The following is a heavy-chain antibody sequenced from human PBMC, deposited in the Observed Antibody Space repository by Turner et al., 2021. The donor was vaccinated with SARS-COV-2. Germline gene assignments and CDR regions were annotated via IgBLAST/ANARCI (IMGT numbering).Heavy chain of an antibody. CDR1: GDSISSGSYY. V-gene: IGHV4-39*01. J-gene: IGHJ4*02. CDR2: VYYTGIT. Sequence: QLQLHESGPGLVKPSETLSFTCLVSGDSISSGSYYWAWIRQPPGKGREWIGRVYYTGITYYTPSLRSRVTISLDTYKNQFSLKLGSVTAADTAVYYCASLGVGASSRDFDYWGQGALVTV. CDR3: ASLGVGASSRDFDY. D-gene: IGHD1-26*01.